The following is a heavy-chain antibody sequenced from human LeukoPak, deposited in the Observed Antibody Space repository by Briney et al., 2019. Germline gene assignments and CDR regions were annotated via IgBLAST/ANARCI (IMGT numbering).Heavy chain of an antibody. J-gene: IGHJ2*01. CDR2: TSSSSSTI. CDR1: GFTFSSYS. D-gene: IGHD2-15*01. CDR3: ARARGTGWYFDL. V-gene: IGHV3-48*02. Sequence: GGSLRLSCAASGFTFSSYSMDWVRQAPGKGLEWVSYTSSSSSTIKYADSVRGRFTISRDNAENSLYLQMNSLRDEDTAVYYCARARGTGWYFDLWGRGTLVTVTS.